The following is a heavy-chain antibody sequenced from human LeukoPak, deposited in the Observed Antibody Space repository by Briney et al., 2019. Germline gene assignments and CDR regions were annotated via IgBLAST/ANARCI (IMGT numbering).Heavy chain of an antibody. CDR1: GFTVSSNY. J-gene: IGHJ4*02. Sequence: SGGSLRLSCAASGFTVSSNYMSWVRQAPGKGLEWVSVIYSGGSTYYADSVKGRFTVSRDDSKNTLYLQMNSLRAEDTAVYYCARDNYYGSGSLWGQGTLVTVSS. D-gene: IGHD3-10*01. V-gene: IGHV3-53*01. CDR2: IYSGGST. CDR3: ARDNYYGSGSL.